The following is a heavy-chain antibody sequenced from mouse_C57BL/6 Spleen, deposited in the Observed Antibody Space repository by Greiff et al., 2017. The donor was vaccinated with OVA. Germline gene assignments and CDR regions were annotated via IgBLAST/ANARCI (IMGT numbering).Heavy chain of an antibody. CDR3: ARHGGNYPFDY. Sequence: QVQLQQSGPELVKPGASVKISCKASGYAFSSSWMNWVKQRPGQGLEWIGRIYPGDGDTNYNGKFKGKATLTADKSSSTAYMQLSSLTSEDSAVYFCARHGGNYPFDYWGQGTTLTVSS. V-gene: IGHV1-82*01. J-gene: IGHJ2*01. CDR2: IYPGDGDT. D-gene: IGHD2-1*01. CDR1: GYAFSSSW.